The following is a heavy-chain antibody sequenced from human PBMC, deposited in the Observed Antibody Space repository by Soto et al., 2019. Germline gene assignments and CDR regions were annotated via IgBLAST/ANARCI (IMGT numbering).Heavy chain of an antibody. CDR2: AHHSGRT. CDR1: GDSMSSSNW. Sequence: QVQLQESGPGLLKPSGTLSLTCTVSGDSMSSSNWWNWVRQPPGKGLEWIGEAHHSGRTNYNPSLKSRVTISVDRSQNHFSRKLSSVTAADTAVYYCARSEATALDYWGQGTLVTVSS. CDR3: ARSEATALDY. J-gene: IGHJ4*02. V-gene: IGHV4-4*02.